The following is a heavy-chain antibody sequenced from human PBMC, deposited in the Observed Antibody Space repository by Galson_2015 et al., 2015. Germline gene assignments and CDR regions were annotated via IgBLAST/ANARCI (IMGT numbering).Heavy chain of an antibody. CDR2: ISKDGTER. CDR1: GFTFSSYA. CDR3: ARSHRTGLYDAFDI. Sequence: SLRLSCAASGFTFSSYAMHWVRQAPGKGLEWVAAISKDGTERYYADSVKGRLTISRDNPENTLNLQMNSLRPEDTALYSCARSHRTGLYDAFDIWGQGAGVTVSS. D-gene: IGHD3/OR15-3a*01. V-gene: IGHV3-30-3*01. J-gene: IGHJ3*02.